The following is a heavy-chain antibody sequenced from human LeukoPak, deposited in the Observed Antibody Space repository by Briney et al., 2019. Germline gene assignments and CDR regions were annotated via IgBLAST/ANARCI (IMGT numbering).Heavy chain of an antibody. CDR3: ARGMDTAMDAFDI. D-gene: IGHD5-18*01. J-gene: IGHJ3*02. CDR2: IWYDGSNK. Sequence: GGSLRLSCAACGFTFSSYGMHWVRQAPGKGLEWVAVIWYDGSNKYYADSVKGRFTISRDNSKNTLYLQMNSLRAEDTAVYYCARGMDTAMDAFDIWGQGTMVTVSS. CDR1: GFTFSSYG. V-gene: IGHV3-33*01.